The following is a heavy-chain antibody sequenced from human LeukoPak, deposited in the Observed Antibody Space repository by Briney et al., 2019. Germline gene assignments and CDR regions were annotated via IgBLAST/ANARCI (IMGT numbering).Heavy chain of an antibody. CDR3: ARSHSSSWYYFDY. CDR2: ISSSSSYI. D-gene: IGHD6-13*01. Sequence: GGSLRLFCAASGFTFSSYSMNWVRQAPGKGLEWVSSISSSSSYIYYADSVKGRFTISRDNAKNSLYLQMNSLRAEDTAVYYCARSHSSSWYYFDYWGQGTLVTVSS. CDR1: GFTFSSYS. V-gene: IGHV3-21*01. J-gene: IGHJ4*02.